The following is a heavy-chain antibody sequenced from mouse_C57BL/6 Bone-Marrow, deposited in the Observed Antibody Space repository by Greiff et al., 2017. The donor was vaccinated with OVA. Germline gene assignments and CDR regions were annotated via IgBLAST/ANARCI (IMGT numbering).Heavy chain of an antibody. CDR2: IYPGDGDT. CDR1: GYAFSSYW. V-gene: IGHV1-80*01. J-gene: IGHJ2*01. D-gene: IGHD1-1*01. CDR3: ARNDGRVYDFDY. Sequence: VQLQESGAELVKPGASVKISCKASGYAFSSYWMNWVKQRPGKGLEWIGQIYPGDGDTNYNGKFTGKATLTADKSSSTAYMQLSSLTSEDSAVYVCARNDGRVYDFDYWGQGTTLTVSS.